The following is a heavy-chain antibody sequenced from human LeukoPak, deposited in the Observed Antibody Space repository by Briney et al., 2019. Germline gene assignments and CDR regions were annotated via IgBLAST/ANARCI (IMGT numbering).Heavy chain of an antibody. Sequence: SETLSLTCTVSGVSISSYYWSWIRQPPGKGLEWIGYIYYSGSTNYSPSLKSRVAISVDTSNNQFSLRLNSVTAADTAVYYCARGRGYSYGYYFDCWGQGTLVTVSS. CDR3: ARGRGYSYGYYFDC. CDR2: IYYSGST. V-gene: IGHV4-59*01. D-gene: IGHD5-18*01. J-gene: IGHJ4*02. CDR1: GVSISSYY.